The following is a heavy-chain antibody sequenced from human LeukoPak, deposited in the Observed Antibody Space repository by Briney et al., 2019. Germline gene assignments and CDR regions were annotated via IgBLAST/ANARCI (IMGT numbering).Heavy chain of an antibody. J-gene: IGHJ4*02. D-gene: IGHD3-22*01. CDR1: GFTFSSYI. CDR2: ISSSSSNI. CDR3: ARDSPYDSENY. Sequence: GESLKISCATSGFTFSSYIMNWVRQAPGKGLEWVSSISSSSSNIYYADSVKGRFTISRDNAKNSLYLQMNSLRAEDTAVYYCARDSPYDSENYWGQGTLVTVSS. V-gene: IGHV3-21*01.